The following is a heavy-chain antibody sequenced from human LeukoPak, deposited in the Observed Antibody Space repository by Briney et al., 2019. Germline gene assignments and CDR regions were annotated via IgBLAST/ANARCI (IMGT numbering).Heavy chain of an antibody. J-gene: IGHJ4*02. Sequence: SETLSLTCAVYGGSFSGYYWSWIRQPTGKGLEWIGEINHSGSTNYNPSLKSRVTISVDTSKNQFSLKLSSVTAADTAVYYCARDLRGPLEYWGQGTLVTVSS. CDR2: INHSGST. V-gene: IGHV4-34*01. CDR3: ARDLRGPLEY. D-gene: IGHD3-10*01. CDR1: GGSFSGYY.